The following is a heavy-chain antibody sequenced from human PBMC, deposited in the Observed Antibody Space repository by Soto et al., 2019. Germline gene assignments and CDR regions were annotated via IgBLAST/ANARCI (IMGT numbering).Heavy chain of an antibody. CDR3: ARGLYGDYGTDFDY. J-gene: IGHJ4*02. CDR1: GYSFTTYW. Sequence: PGESLKISCKASGYSFTTYWIGWVRQMPGKGLEWMGIIYPGDSNTRYRQTFKGQVTISADKTISTAYLQWSSLKASDTAMYYCARGLYGDYGTDFDYWGQGTLVTVSS. D-gene: IGHD4-17*01. V-gene: IGHV5-51*01. CDR2: IYPGDSNT.